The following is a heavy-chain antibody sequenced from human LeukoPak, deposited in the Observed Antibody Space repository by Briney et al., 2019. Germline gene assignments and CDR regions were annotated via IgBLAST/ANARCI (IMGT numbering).Heavy chain of an antibody. D-gene: IGHD3-10*01. J-gene: IGHJ4*02. V-gene: IGHV4-30-2*01. CDR2: IYHSGST. Sequence: PSETLSLTCTVSGGSISSGGYCWSWIRQPPGKGLEWIGYIYHSGSTYYNPSLESRVTISVDRSKNQFSLKLSSVTAADTAVYFCARAGVRGVNHDYWGQGTLVTVSS. CDR1: GGSISSGGYC. CDR3: ARAGVRGVNHDY.